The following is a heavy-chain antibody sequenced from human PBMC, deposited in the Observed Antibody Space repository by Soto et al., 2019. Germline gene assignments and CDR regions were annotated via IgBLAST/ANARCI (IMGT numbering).Heavy chain of an antibody. CDR1: GGSISSSSYY. J-gene: IGHJ5*02. CDR2: IYYSGST. V-gene: IGHV4-39*02. Sequence: QLQLQESGPGLVKPSETLSLTCTVSGGSISSSSYYWGWIRQPPGKGLEWIGSIYYSGSTYYNPSLRSRVTISVDTSKNHFSLKLSSVTAADTAVYYCAMVRGGAFGFDPWGQGTLVTVSS. CDR3: AMVRGGAFGFDP. D-gene: IGHD3-10*01.